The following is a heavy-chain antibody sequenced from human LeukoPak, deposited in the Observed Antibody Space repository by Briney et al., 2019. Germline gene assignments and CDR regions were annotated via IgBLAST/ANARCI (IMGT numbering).Heavy chain of an antibody. CDR3: ARDPGSGKVALDAFDI. D-gene: IGHD7-27*01. J-gene: IGHJ3*02. CDR1: GYTFTSYY. CDR2: INPSGCST. V-gene: IGHV1-46*03. Sequence: ASVKVSCKASGYTFTSYYMHWVRQAPGQGLEWMGIINPSGCSTSYSQKFQGRVTMTRDPSTSTVYMELSSLRSEDTAVYYCARDPGSGKVALDAFDIWGQGTMVTVSS.